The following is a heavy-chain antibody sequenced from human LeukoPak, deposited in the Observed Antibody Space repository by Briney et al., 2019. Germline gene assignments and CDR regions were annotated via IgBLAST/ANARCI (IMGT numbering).Heavy chain of an antibody. J-gene: IGHJ6*03. CDR2: ISAYNGNT. Sequence: ASVKVSCKASGGTFTSYGISWVRQAPGQGLELMGWISAYNGNTNYAQKLQGRVTMTTDTSTSTAYMELRSLRSDDTAVYYCARGFQPGYCSGGSCYPDYYYYYMDVWGKGTTVTVSS. CDR3: ARGFQPGYCSGGSCYPDYYYYYMDV. CDR1: GGTFTSYG. V-gene: IGHV1-18*01. D-gene: IGHD2-15*01.